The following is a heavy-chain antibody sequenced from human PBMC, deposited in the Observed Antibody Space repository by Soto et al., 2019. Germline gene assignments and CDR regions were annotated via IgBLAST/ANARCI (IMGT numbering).Heavy chain of an antibody. CDR3: ATSGWYPGAFDI. V-gene: IGHV4-59*01. D-gene: IGHD6-19*01. CDR1: GGSISSYY. CDR2: IYYSGST. J-gene: IGHJ3*02. Sequence: QVQLQESGPGLVKPSETLSLTCTVSGGSISSYYWSWIRQPPGKGLEWIGYIYYSGSTNYNPSLKSRVTISVDTSKNQCSLKLSSVTAADTAVYYCATSGWYPGAFDIWGQGTMVTVSS.